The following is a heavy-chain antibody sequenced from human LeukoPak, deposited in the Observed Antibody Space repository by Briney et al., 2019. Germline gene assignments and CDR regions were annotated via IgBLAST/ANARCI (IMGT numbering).Heavy chain of an antibody. D-gene: IGHD2-21*01. Sequence: GGSLRLSCVASGSGFTFSEFWMGWVRQAPGERLEWVANIKGDGSETYYVDSVKGRFTISRDNVKNSVYLQMNSLRADDTSLYRCAREAYCGGPSCFAVNYMDVLGKGTTVTVSS. CDR3: AREAYCGGPSCFAVNYMDV. J-gene: IGHJ6*03. CDR2: IKGDGSET. CDR1: GSGFTFSEFW. V-gene: IGHV3-7*01.